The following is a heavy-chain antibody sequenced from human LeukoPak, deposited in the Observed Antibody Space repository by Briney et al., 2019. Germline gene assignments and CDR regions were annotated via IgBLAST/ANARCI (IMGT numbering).Heavy chain of an antibody. J-gene: IGHJ5*02. CDR1: SGSFSGFY. CDR3: ARLSYCSSTSCKYNWFDP. Sequence: SETLSLTCAVYSGSFSGFYWTWIRQPPGKGLEWIGEINHSGSTNYTPSLKSRVNILVDTSKNHFSLKVSSVTAADTAVYYCARLSYCSSTSCKYNWFDPWGQGTLVTVSS. V-gene: IGHV4-34*01. CDR2: INHSGST. D-gene: IGHD2-2*01.